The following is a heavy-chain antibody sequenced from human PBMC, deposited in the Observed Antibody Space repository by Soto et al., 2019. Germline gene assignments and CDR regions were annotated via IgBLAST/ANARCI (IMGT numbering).Heavy chain of an antibody. J-gene: IGHJ5*02. D-gene: IGHD3-10*01. CDR3: ARAPPRNYGSGIYYIRVRWFDT. V-gene: IGHV4-34*01. CDR2: INHSGST. CDR1: GGSFSGYY. Sequence: SETLSLTCAVYGGSFSGYYWSWIRQPPGKGLEWIGEINHSGSTNYNPSLKSRVTISVDTSKNQFSLKLSSVTAADTAVYYCARAPPRNYGSGIYYIRVRWFDTWGQGTLVTVSS.